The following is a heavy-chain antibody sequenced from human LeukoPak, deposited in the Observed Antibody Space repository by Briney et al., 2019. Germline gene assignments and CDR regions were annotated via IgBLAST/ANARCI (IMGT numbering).Heavy chain of an antibody. CDR2: IIPIFGTA. Sequence: ASVKVSCKASGGTFSSYAISWVRQAPGQGLEWMGGIIPIFGTANYAQKFQGRVTITTDESTSTAYMELSSLRSEDTAVYYCARDKGVISYAFDIWGQGTMVTVSS. D-gene: IGHD3-10*01. V-gene: IGHV1-69*05. CDR3: ARDKGVISYAFDI. J-gene: IGHJ3*02. CDR1: GGTFSSYA.